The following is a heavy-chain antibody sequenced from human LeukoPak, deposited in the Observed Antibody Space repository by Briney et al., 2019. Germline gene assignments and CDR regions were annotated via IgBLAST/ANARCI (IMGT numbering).Heavy chain of an antibody. CDR2: ISYDGSNK. CDR1: RFTFSGYA. D-gene: IGHD2-2*01. J-gene: IGHJ4*02. CDR3: AREQRVPAAPLDY. Sequence: GRSLRLSCAASRFTFSGYAVHWVRQAPGKGLEWVAVISYDGSNKYYADSVKGRFTISRDNSKNTLYLQMNSLRAEDTAVYYCAREQRVPAAPLDYWGQGTLVTVSS. V-gene: IGHV3-30*04.